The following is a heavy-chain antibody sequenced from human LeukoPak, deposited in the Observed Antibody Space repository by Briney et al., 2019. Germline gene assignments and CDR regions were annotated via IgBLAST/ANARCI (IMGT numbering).Heavy chain of an antibody. J-gene: IGHJ6*02. CDR1: GFTFDDYA. Sequence: PGGSLRLSCAASGFTFDDYAMHWVRQAPGKGLEWVSGISWNSGSIGYADSVKGRFTISRDNAKNSLYPQMNSLRAEDTALYYCAKGTYGSGSYFYYGMDVWGQGTTVTVSS. V-gene: IGHV3-9*01. D-gene: IGHD3-10*01. CDR2: ISWNSGSI. CDR3: AKGTYGSGSYFYYGMDV.